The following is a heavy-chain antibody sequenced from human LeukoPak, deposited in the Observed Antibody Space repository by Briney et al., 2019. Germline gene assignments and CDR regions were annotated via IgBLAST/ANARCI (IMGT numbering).Heavy chain of an antibody. CDR2: INTNTGNP. J-gene: IGHJ1*01. D-gene: IGHD3-3*01. V-gene: IGHV7-4-1*02. Sequence: ASVKVSCKASGYTFTSYAMNWVRQAPGQGLEWMGWINTNTGNPTYAQGFTGRFVFSLDTSVSTAYLQISSLKAEDTAVYYCARGGVGYYDFWSGYYEAEYFQQWGQGTLVTVSS. CDR1: GYTFTSYA. CDR3: ARGGVGYYDFWSGYYEAEYFQQ.